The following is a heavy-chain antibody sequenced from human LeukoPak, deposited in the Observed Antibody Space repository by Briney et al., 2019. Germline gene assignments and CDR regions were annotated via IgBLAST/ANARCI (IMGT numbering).Heavy chain of an antibody. J-gene: IGHJ4*02. CDR3: ARVSTVGARYFDY. Sequence: GASVTVSCKASGYTFTSYYMHWVRQAPGQGLEWMGIINPGSGSTSYAQKFQGRVTMTRDTSTSTVYMELSSLRSEDTAVYYCARVSTVGARYFDYWGQGTLVTVSS. V-gene: IGHV1-46*01. CDR1: GYTFTSYY. CDR2: INPGSGST. D-gene: IGHD1-26*01.